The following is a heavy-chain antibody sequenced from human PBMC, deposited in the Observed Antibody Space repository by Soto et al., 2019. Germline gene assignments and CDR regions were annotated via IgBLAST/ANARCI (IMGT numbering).Heavy chain of an antibody. Sequence: SETLSLTCTVSGGSISSSSYYWGWIRQPPGKGLEWIGSIYYSGSTYYNPSLKSRVTISVDTSKNQFSLKLSSVTAADTAVYYCARQEYYDIFTGYSMSPDNWFDPWGQGSLVPVSS. CDR1: GGSISSSSYY. J-gene: IGHJ5*02. V-gene: IGHV4-39*01. D-gene: IGHD3-9*01. CDR3: ARQEYYDIFTGYSMSPDNWFDP. CDR2: IYYSGST.